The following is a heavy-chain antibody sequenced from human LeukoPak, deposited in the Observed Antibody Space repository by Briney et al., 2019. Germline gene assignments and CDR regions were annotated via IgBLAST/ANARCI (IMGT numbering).Heavy chain of an antibody. Sequence: SVKVSCKASGGTFSSYAISWVRQAPGQGLEWMGRIIPIFGAANYAQKFQGRVTITADKSTSTAYMELSSLRSEDTAVYYCASYGDYDAFDIWGQGTMVTVSS. V-gene: IGHV1-69*06. D-gene: IGHD4-17*01. CDR2: IIPIFGAA. CDR3: ASYGDYDAFDI. CDR1: GGTFSSYA. J-gene: IGHJ3*02.